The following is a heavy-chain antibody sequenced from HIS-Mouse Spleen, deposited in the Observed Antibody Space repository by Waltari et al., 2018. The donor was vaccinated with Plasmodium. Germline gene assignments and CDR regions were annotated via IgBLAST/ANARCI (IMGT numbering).Heavy chain of an antibody. CDR1: GFTFSRYS. CDR2: ISSSSSYI. V-gene: IGHV3-21*01. D-gene: IGHD3-9*01. J-gene: IGHJ2*01. CDR3: AREDILTGYYNDYWYFDL. Sequence: EVQLVESGGGLVKPGGSLRLSCAASGFTFSRYSMNWVRQAPGKGRGKGLEWVSSISSSSSYIYYADSVKGRFTISRDNAKNSLYLQMNSLRAEDTAVYYCAREDILTGYYNDYWYFDLWGRGTLVTVSS.